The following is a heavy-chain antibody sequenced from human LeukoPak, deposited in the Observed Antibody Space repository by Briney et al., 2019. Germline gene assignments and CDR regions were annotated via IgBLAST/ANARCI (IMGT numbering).Heavy chain of an antibody. CDR1: GFTLCRYA. Sequence: GRSPRLSCAASGFTLCRYAKHRVRQAPGKGLEGVAVISYDGSNKYYADSVKGRFTISRDNSKNTPYLQMNSLRAEDTAVYYVESDSDKFAFYYDSSACFDYWGQGTLVTVSS. CDR2: ISYDGSNK. CDR3: ESDSDKFAFYYDSSACFDY. V-gene: IGHV3-30*04. D-gene: IGHD3-22*01. J-gene: IGHJ4*02.